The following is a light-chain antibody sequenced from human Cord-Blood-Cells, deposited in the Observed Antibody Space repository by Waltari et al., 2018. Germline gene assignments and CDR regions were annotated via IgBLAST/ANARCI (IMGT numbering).Light chain of an antibody. Sequence: QSALTQPASVSGSPGQSYTIPGTGTSSHVGGYNNVSWYQQHPGKAPKLRIYDVSKRPSGVSNRFSGSKSGNTAPLTIHRLQAQDEADYHCSPYTSSSTRVFGGGTKLTVL. V-gene: IGLV2-14*01. J-gene: IGLJ3*02. CDR1: SSHVGGYNN. CDR3: SPYTSSSTRV. CDR2: DVS.